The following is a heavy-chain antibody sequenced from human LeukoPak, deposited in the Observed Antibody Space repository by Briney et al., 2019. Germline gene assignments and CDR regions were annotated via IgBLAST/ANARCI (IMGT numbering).Heavy chain of an antibody. J-gene: IGHJ5*02. Sequence: LSGGSLGLSCAASGFMFSSYGMHWVRQAPGKGLEWVAFIRYDGNNKHYADSVKGRFTISRDNSKNTLILQMNSLRPEDTAIYYCAKNDGNYCDPWGQGTLVTVSS. CDR3: AKNDGNYCDP. CDR1: GFMFSSYG. D-gene: IGHD1-26*01. CDR2: IRYDGNNK. V-gene: IGHV3-30*02.